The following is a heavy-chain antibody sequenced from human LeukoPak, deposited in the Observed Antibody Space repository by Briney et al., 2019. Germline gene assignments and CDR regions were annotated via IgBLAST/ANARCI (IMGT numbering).Heavy chain of an antibody. J-gene: IGHJ3*02. D-gene: IGHD3-22*01. Sequence: PSETLSPTCTVSGGSISSSSYYWGWIRQPPGKGLEWIGSIYYSGSTYYNPSLKSRVTISVDTSKNQFSLKLSSVTAADTAVYYCARPTYYYDSSGYYDAFDIWGQGTMVTVSS. CDR1: GGSISSSSYY. CDR3: ARPTYYYDSSGYYDAFDI. V-gene: IGHV4-39*01. CDR2: IYYSGST.